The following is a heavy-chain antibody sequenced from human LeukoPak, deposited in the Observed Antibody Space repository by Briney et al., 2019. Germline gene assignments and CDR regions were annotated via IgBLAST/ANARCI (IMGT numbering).Heavy chain of an antibody. V-gene: IGHV3-48*02. CDR3: AREDDSWGPNNLDL. J-gene: IGHJ3*01. CDR2: IDTSSSTM. Sequence: PWGSLRLSWAASAXTFSDYSMNWVRQAPGKGLEWISYIDTSSSTMYYADSVMGRFTISRDNAKGSLYLQMNSLRDEDTAVYYCAREDDSWGPNNLDLWGQGTMVTVSS. D-gene: IGHD7-27*01. CDR1: AXTFSDYS.